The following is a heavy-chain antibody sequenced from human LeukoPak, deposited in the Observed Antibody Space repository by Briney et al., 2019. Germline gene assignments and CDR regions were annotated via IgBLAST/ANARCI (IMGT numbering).Heavy chain of an antibody. CDR2: IYNGGNT. CDR3: TRVRIEVAGWVPFDY. Sequence: PGGSLRLSCAASGFIVSSNYMSWVRQAPGKELEWVLIIYNGGNTYYADSVKGRFTISRDISKNTVSLQMNSLRAEDTAVYYCTRVRIEVAGWVPFDYWGQGTLVSVSS. D-gene: IGHD6-19*01. CDR1: GFIVSSNY. V-gene: IGHV3-66*01. J-gene: IGHJ4*02.